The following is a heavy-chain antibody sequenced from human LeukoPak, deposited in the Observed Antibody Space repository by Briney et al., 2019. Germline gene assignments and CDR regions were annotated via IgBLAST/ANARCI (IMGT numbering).Heavy chain of an antibody. Sequence: SETLSLTCTVSGASISSYYWSWIRQPPGKGLEWIGYISYSGSTNYNPSLKSRVTISADTSKNQVSLTLSSVTAADTAVYYCARHPELYFFDYWGQGTLATVSS. V-gene: IGHV4-59*08. J-gene: IGHJ4*02. CDR1: GASISSYY. D-gene: IGHD3-10*01. CDR3: ARHPELYFFDY. CDR2: ISYSGST.